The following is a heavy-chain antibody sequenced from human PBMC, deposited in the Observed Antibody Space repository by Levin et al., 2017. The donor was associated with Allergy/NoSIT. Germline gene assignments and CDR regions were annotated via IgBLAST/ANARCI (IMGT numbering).Heavy chain of an antibody. CDR1: GFQFSLYG. CDR2: IVFDGNDQ. D-gene: IGHD2-15*01. Sequence: GGSLRLSCAASGFQFSLYGMHWVRQAPGKGLEWVALIVFDGNDQYYADSVKGRFTISRDNSKNTLYLQMSSLRENDTAIYYCAKRGYCSGNTCQSHDSIDVWGQGTLVIVSS. CDR3: AKRGYCSGNTCQSHDSIDV. V-gene: IGHV3-30*18. J-gene: IGHJ3*01.